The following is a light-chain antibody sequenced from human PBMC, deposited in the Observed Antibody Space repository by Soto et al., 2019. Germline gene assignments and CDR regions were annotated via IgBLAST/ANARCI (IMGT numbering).Light chain of an antibody. CDR1: SSDVGTYNY. CDR3: SSYTTTSPFV. Sequence: QSALTQPASVSGSPGQSITISCTGPSSDVGTYNYVSWYQQHPDKAPKLMIYEVNIRPSGVSNRFSGSKSGNTASLTISGLQAEDEADYYCSSYTTTSPFVFGTGTKLTVL. J-gene: IGLJ1*01. V-gene: IGLV2-14*01. CDR2: EVN.